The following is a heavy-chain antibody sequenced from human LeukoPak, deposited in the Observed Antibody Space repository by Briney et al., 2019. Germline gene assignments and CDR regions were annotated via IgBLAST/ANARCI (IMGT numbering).Heavy chain of an antibody. Sequence: GGSLRLSCAASGFTFSDFYMTWIRQSPGRGQEWLAYISPRGSYITYADSVKGRFTISRDDANNLLYLQLNSLRDEDTAMYYCTRDPRIIDVWGQGTRVSVSS. CDR1: GFTFSDFY. D-gene: IGHD2-15*01. CDR2: ISPRGSYI. CDR3: TRDPRIIDV. J-gene: IGHJ3*01. V-gene: IGHV3-11*01.